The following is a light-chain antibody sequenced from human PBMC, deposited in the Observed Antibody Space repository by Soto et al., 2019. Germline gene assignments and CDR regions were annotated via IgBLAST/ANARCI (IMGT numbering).Light chain of an antibody. CDR3: CSYAGSCTPYV. Sequence: QSALTQPRSVSGSPGQSVTISCTGTSSDVDNYNYVSWYQQHPGKAPKLMIYDVSKRPSGVSDRFSGSKSGNTASLTISGLQAEDEADYYCCSYAGSCTPYVFGTGTKLTVL. CDR1: SSDVDNYNY. J-gene: IGLJ1*01. CDR2: DVS. V-gene: IGLV2-11*01.